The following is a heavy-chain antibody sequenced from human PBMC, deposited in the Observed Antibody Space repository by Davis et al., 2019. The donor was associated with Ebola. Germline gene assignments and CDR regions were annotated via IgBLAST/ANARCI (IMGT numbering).Heavy chain of an antibody. Sequence: PGGSLRLSCAASGFTVSSNYMSWVRQAPGKGLEWVANIKQDGSEKYYVDSVKGRFTISRDNAKNSLYLQMNSLRAEDTAVYYCARGSRWLPIFWGQGTLVTVSS. V-gene: IGHV3-7*01. CDR2: IKQDGSEK. CDR3: ARGSRWLPIF. CDR1: GFTVSSNY. J-gene: IGHJ4*02. D-gene: IGHD6-19*01.